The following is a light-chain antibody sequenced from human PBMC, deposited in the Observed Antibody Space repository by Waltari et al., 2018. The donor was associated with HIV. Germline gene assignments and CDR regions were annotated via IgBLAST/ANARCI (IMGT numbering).Light chain of an antibody. CDR3: QSADSSNTYV. CDR2: KDS. CDR1: ALPTKS. V-gene: IGLV3-25*03. J-gene: IGLJ1*01. Sequence: SYALTQPPSVSVSPGQTARSTCSGDALPTKSAPWYQQRPGQAPVLVIYKDSERPSGIPERFSGSSSGTTVTLTISGVQAEDEADYYCQSADSSNTYVFGTGTKVTVL.